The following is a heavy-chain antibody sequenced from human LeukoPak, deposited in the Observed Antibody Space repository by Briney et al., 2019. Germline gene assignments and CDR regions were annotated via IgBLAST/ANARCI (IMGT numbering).Heavy chain of an antibody. V-gene: IGHV4-34*01. CDR3: ARVMYSSGWYGGKIFDY. CDR2: INHSGST. CDR1: GGSFGGYY. J-gene: IGHJ4*02. D-gene: IGHD6-19*01. Sequence: SETLSLTCAVYGGSFGGYYWNWIRQPPGKGLEWIREINHSGSTNYNPSLKSRVTISVDTSKNQFSLKLSSVTAADTAVYYCARVMYSSGWYGGKIFDYWGQGTLVTVSS.